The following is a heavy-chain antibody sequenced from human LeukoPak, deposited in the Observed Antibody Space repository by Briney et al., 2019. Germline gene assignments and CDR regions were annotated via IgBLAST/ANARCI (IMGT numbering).Heavy chain of an antibody. CDR3: AKLGCTGTICYANY. CDR2: ISGGGDST. J-gene: IGHJ4*02. CDR1: GFTFSDYA. D-gene: IGHD2-2*01. Sequence: GGSLRLSCAASGFTFSDYAMTWVRQTPRKGLEWDSVISGGGDSTDYADSMKGRFTISRDNSKNTLYLQMNSLRAEDTALYYCAKLGCTGTICYANYWGQGTLVTVSS. V-gene: IGHV3-23*01.